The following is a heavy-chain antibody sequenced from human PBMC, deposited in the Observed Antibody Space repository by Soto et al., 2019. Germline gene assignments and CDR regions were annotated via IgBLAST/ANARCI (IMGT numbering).Heavy chain of an antibody. V-gene: IGHV2-5*02. CDR3: AHNSAVTTPFDF. D-gene: IGHD4-17*01. CDR1: GFSLSTSGVG. Sequence: QITLKESGPTLVKPTQTLTLTCTFSGFSLSTSGVGVGWIRQPPGKALEWLALIYWDDYKRYSPSLKSRLTITKDTSKSLVVLTMTDMDPVDTATYYCAHNSAVTTPFDFWGQGTLVTVSS. J-gene: IGHJ4*02. CDR2: IYWDDYK.